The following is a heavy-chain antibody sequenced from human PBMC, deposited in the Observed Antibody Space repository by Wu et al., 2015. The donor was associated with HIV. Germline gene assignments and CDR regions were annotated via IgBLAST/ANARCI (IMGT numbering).Heavy chain of an antibody. V-gene: IGHV1-69*05. CDR2: IIPIFGTA. CDR3: ARGMAMAAAGTGGWDFDY. J-gene: IGHJ4*02. CDR1: GGTFSSYA. Sequence: QVQLVQSGAEVKKPGSSVKVSCKASGGTFSSYAISWVRQAPGQGLEWMGGIIPIFGTANYAQKFQGRVTITTDESTSTAYMELSSLRSEDTAVYYCARGMAMAAAGTGGWDFDYWGQGTLVTGLL. D-gene: IGHD6-13*01.